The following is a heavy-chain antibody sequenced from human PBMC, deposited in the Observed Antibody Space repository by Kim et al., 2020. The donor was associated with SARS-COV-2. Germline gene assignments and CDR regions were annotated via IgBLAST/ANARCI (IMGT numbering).Heavy chain of an antibody. CDR1: GFTFSSYW. CDR2: IKQDGSEK. V-gene: IGHV3-7*03. CDR3: ARDFQQLVPGYFDL. D-gene: IGHD6-6*01. J-gene: IGHJ2*01. Sequence: GGSLRLSCAASGFTFSSYWMSWVRQAPGKGLEWVANIKQDGSEKYYVDSVKGRFTISRDNAKNSLYLQMNSLRAEDTSVYYCARDFQQLVPGYFDLWGRGTLVTVSS.